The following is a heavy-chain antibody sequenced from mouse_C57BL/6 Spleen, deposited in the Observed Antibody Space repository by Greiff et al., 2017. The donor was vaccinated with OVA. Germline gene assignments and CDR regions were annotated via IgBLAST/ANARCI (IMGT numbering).Heavy chain of an antibody. CDR2: INPNYGTT. D-gene: IGHD1-1*01. V-gene: IGHV1-39*01. CDR1: GYSFTDYN. CDR3: ARGTTVVGYFDV. Sequence: VQLKESGPELVKPGASVKISCKASGYSFTDYNMNWVKQSNGKSLEWIGVINPNYGTTSYNQKFKGKATLTVDQSSSTAYMQLNSLTSEDAAVYYCARGTTVVGYFDVWGTGTTVTVSS. J-gene: IGHJ1*03.